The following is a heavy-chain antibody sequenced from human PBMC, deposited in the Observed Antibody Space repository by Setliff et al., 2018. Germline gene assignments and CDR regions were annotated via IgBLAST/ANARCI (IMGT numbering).Heavy chain of an antibody. CDR2: INSDGSST. CDR1: GFTFSRKW. V-gene: IGHV3-74*01. CDR3: AKDTGYYFDY. J-gene: IGHJ4*02. D-gene: IGHD4-4*01. Sequence: GGSLRLSCAASGFTFSRKWMHWVRQAPGKGLVWVSRINSDGSSTSYADSVKGRFTISRDNAKNTLYLQMNSLRGEDTAVYYCAKDTGYYFDYWGQGTLVTVSS.